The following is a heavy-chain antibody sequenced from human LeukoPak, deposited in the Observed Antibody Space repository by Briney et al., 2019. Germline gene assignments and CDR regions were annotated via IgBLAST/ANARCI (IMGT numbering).Heavy chain of an antibody. D-gene: IGHD3-22*01. J-gene: IGHJ3*02. Sequence: GASVKVSCKASGFTFTSSAVQWVRQARGQRLEWIGWIFVGSGNTNYAQKFQERVTITRDMSTSTAYMELSSLRSEDTAVYYCAAVRRAAALHYYEQSGAFDIWGQGTMVTVSS. CDR1: GFTFTSSA. V-gene: IGHV1-58*01. CDR2: IFVGSGNT. CDR3: AAVRRAAALHYYEQSGAFDI.